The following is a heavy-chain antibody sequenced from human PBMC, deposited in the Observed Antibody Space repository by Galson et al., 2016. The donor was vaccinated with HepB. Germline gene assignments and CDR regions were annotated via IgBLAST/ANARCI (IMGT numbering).Heavy chain of an antibody. J-gene: IGHJ4*02. Sequence: SVKVSCKASGGTFSSYAISWVRQAPGQGLEWMGGIIPIFDTANYAQNFQGRVTITADKSTNTAYMELNSLRSEDTAVYYCARGLSSGWYSDYWGQGTLVTVSS. CDR2: IIPIFDTA. D-gene: IGHD6-19*01. V-gene: IGHV1-69*06. CDR1: GGTFSSYA. CDR3: ARGLSSGWYSDY.